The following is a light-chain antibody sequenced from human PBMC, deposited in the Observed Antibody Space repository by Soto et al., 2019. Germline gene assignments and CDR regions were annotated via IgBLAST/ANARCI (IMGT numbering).Light chain of an antibody. CDR1: QSVSNTY. Sequence: EIVLTQSPGTLSLSPGERATLSCRASQSVSNTYLVWYQQKPGQAPRLLIYGASSRATGIPDRFSGSGSGTDFTLTISRLEPEDFAVYYCQQYGSSTGLTFGGGTKVDIK. J-gene: IGKJ4*01. CDR2: GAS. CDR3: QQYGSSTGLT. V-gene: IGKV3-20*01.